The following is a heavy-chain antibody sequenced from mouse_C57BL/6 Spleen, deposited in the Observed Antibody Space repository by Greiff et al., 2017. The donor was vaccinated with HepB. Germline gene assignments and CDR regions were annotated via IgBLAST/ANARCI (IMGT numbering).Heavy chain of an antibody. J-gene: IGHJ2*01. Sequence: QVQLQQPGAELVKPGASVKLSCKASGYTFTSYWMHWVKQRPGQGLEWIGMIHPTSGSTNYNEKFKSKATLTVDKSSSTAYMQLSSLTSEDSAVYYCARRDYGSSYIDYWGQGTTLTVSS. CDR3: ARRDYGSSYIDY. CDR2: IHPTSGST. D-gene: IGHD1-1*01. V-gene: IGHV1-64*01. CDR1: GYTFTSYW.